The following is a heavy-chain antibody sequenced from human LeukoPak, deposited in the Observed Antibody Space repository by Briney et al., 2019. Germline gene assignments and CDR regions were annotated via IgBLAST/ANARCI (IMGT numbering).Heavy chain of an antibody. V-gene: IGHV3-66*01. J-gene: IGHJ4*02. CDR1: GFTAGRNY. CDR3: ARCSLAYFDY. Sequence: GGSLGLSCEPPGFTAGRNYMSWARKAPGKGLEWVSVIYSGGSTYYADSVKGRFTISRDNSKNTLYLQMNSLRAEDTAVYYCARCSLAYFDYWGQGTLVTVSS. CDR2: IYSGGST.